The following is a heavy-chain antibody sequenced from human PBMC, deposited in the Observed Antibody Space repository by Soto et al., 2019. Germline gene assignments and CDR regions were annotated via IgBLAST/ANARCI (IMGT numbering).Heavy chain of an antibody. CDR3: AADWVGATDNYYYYGMDV. V-gene: IGHV1-58*01. Sequence: GASVKVSCKASGFTFTSSAVQWVRQARGQRLEWIGWIVVGSGNTNYAQKFQERVTITRDMSTSTAYTELSSLRSEDTAVYYCAADWVGATDNYYYYGMDVWGQGTTVTVSS. CDR2: IVVGSGNT. D-gene: IGHD1-26*01. J-gene: IGHJ6*02. CDR1: GFTFTSSA.